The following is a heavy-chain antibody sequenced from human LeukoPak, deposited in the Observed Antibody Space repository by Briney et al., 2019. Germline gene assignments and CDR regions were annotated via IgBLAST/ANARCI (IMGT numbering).Heavy chain of an antibody. D-gene: IGHD6-6*01. CDR2: IKEDGSEK. Sequence: PGGSLRLSCEASGFTFSRYRMSWVRQGPGKGLEWVANIKEDGSEKYYVDSVKGRFTISRDNAKNSLYLQMNSLRAEDTAVYYCARQGRSCSYWGQGTLVTVSS. CDR1: GFTFSRYR. V-gene: IGHV3-7*05. J-gene: IGHJ4*02. CDR3: ARQGRSCSY.